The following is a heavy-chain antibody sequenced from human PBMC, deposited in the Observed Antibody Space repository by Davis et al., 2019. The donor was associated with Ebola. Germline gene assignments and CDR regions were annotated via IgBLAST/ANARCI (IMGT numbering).Heavy chain of an antibody. Sequence: MPSETLSLTCAVYGGSFSGYYWSWIRQPPGKGLEWIGEINHSGSTNYNPSLKSRVTISVDTSKNQFSLDLTSVTAADTAVYYCARGLVFGVVTLYYYGMDVWGQGTTVTVSS. D-gene: IGHD3-3*01. CDR3: ARGLVFGVVTLYYYGMDV. CDR2: INHSGST. J-gene: IGHJ6*02. CDR1: GGSFSGYY. V-gene: IGHV4-34*01.